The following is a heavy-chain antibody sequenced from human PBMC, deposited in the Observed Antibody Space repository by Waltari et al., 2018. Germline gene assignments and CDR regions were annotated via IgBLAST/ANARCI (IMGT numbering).Heavy chain of an antibody. CDR2: IWYDGSKK. D-gene: IGHD4-17*01. CDR3: ARDPHFYGGADAFDI. J-gene: IGHJ3*02. V-gene: IGHV3-33*01. Sequence: QVKLVESGGGVVPPGRSLRLSCAASGFTFSSYGMHWVRHATGKGLEWVAGIWYDGSKKDYADSVKGRFTISRDNSKNTLYLQMNSLRAEDTAVYYCARDPHFYGGADAFDIWGQGTMVTVSS. CDR1: GFTFSSYG.